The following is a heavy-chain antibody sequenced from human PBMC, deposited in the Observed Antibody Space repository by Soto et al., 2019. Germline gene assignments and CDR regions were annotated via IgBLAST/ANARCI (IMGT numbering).Heavy chain of an antibody. J-gene: IGHJ2*01. CDR3: ARVMSISWYFDL. V-gene: IGHV3-48*01. D-gene: IGHD5-12*01. CDR2: ISSSSSSI. Sequence: GGSLRLSCAASGVTVNTHIMNWVRQAPGKGLEWLSYISSSSSSIYYADSVKGRFTISRDNAKNSLYLQMNSLRAEDTAKYYCARVMSISWYFDLWGRGTLVTVSS. CDR1: GVTVNTHI.